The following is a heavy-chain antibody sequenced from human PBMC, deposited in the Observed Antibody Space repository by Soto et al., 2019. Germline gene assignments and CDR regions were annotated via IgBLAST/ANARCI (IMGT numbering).Heavy chain of an antibody. CDR3: ARSKWELRAFDI. Sequence: PGGSLRLSCAASGFTFSSYAMHWVRQAPGKGLEWVAVIPYDGSNKYYADSVKGRFTISRDNSKNTLYLQMNSLRAEDTAVYYCARSKWELRAFDIWGQGTMVTVSS. J-gene: IGHJ3*02. D-gene: IGHD1-26*01. CDR2: IPYDGSNK. V-gene: IGHV3-30-3*01. CDR1: GFTFSSYA.